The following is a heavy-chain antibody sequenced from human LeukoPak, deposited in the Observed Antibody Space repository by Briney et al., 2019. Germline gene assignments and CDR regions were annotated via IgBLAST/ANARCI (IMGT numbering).Heavy chain of an antibody. CDR2: IYTSGST. Sequence: SQTLSLTCTVSGGSISSGSYYWSWIRQPAGKGLEWIGRIYTSGSTNYNPSLKSRVTISVDTSKNQFSLKLSSVTAADTAVYYCASLVSSSEAGDAFDIWGQGTMVTVSS. D-gene: IGHD6-6*01. CDR1: GGSISSGSYY. V-gene: IGHV4-61*02. J-gene: IGHJ3*02. CDR3: ASLVSSSEAGDAFDI.